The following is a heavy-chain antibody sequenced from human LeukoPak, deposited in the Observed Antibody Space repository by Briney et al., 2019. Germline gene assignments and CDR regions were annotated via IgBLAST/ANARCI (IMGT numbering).Heavy chain of an antibody. CDR1: GGSISSYY. V-gene: IGHV4-4*07. D-gene: IGHD6-19*01. CDR3: ARLGAVAALGSDDDI. CDR2: IYTSGST. J-gene: IGHJ3*02. Sequence: PSETLSLTCTVSGGSISSYYWSWIRQPAGKGLEWIGRIYTSGSTNYNPSLKSRVTMSVDTSKNQFSLKLSSVTAADTAVYYCARLGAVAALGSDDDIWGQGTMVTVSS.